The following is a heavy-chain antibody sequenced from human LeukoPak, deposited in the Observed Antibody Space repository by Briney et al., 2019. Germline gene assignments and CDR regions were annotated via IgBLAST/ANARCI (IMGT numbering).Heavy chain of an antibody. CDR2: ISYDGSNK. J-gene: IGHJ4*02. V-gene: IGHV3-30-3*01. D-gene: IGHD4-17*01. Sequence: GRSLRLSCAASGFTFSSYAMHWVRQAPGKGLEWVAVISYDGSNKYYADSVKGRFTISRDNSKNTLYLQMNSLRAEDTAVYYCARDYYGDYSFDYWGQGTLVTVSS. CDR1: GFTFSSYA. CDR3: ARDYYGDYSFDY.